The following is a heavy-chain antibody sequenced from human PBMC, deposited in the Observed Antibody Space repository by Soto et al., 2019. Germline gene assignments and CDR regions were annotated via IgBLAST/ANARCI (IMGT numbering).Heavy chain of an antibody. D-gene: IGHD2-15*01. CDR2: TYYRSKWYN. V-gene: IGHV6-1*02. J-gene: IGHJ5*02. Sequence: QVQLQQSGPGLVKPSQTLSLTCAISGDSVSSNSAAWNWIRQSPSRGLEWLGRTYYRSKWYNDYAVSEKSRITISPDTSKNQFSLQLNSVTPEDTAVYYCARAYCRGGSCWAWSNWFDPWGQGTLVTVSS. CDR1: GDSVSSNSAA. CDR3: ARAYCRGGSCWAWSNWFDP.